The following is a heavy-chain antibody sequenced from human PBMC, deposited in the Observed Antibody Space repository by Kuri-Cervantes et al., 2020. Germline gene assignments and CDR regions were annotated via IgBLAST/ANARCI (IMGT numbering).Heavy chain of an antibody. CDR2: ISYDGSNK. V-gene: IGHV3-30-3*01. CDR1: GFTFSSYA. Sequence: GESLKISCAASGFTFSSYAMHWVRQAPGKGLEWVAVISYDGSNKYYADSVKGRFTISRDNSKNTLYLQMNSLRAEDTAVYYCARDHYDSSDYPWAGDAFDIWGQGTMVTVSS. J-gene: IGHJ3*02. D-gene: IGHD3-22*01. CDR3: ARDHYDSSDYPWAGDAFDI.